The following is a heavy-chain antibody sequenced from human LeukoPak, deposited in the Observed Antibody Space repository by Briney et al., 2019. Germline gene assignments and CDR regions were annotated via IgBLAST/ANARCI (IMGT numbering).Heavy chain of an antibody. V-gene: IGHV3-30*18. CDR2: ISYDGSNK. Sequence: PGGSLRLSCAASGFTFSSYGMHWVRQAPGKGLEWVAVISYDGSNKYYADSVKGRFTISRDNSKNTLYLQMNSLRAEDTAVYYCAKDNYWDYWGQGTLVTASS. CDR1: GFTFSSYG. J-gene: IGHJ4*02. D-gene: IGHD4-11*01. CDR3: AKDNYWDY.